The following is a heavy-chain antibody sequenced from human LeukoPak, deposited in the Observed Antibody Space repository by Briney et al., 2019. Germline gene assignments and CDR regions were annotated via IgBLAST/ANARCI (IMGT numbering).Heavy chain of an antibody. CDR1: GYTFTGYY. CDR2: IYPYSGDT. CDR3: ARDRNSGSSLDI. J-gene: IGHJ3*02. D-gene: IGHD6-6*01. V-gene: IGHV1-2*02. Sequence: ASVKVSCKASGYTFTGYYIHWVRQAPGQGLEWMGWIYPYSGDTNYAQNFQGRVTMTRDTAISTAYMELSSLKSDDTAVYYCARDRNSGSSLDIWGQGTMLTVSS.